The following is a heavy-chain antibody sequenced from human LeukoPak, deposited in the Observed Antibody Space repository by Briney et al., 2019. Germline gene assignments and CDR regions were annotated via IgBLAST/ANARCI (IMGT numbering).Heavy chain of an antibody. J-gene: IGHJ5*02. CDR3: ARSGVAGGKFWFDP. V-gene: IGHV1-2*04. Sequence: ASVKVSCKASGYTFTGYYMHWVRQAPGQGLEWMGWINPNGGGTNYAQKFQGWVTMTRDTSISTAYMELSRLRSDDTAVYYCARSGVAGGKFWFDPWGQGTLVTVSS. CDR1: GYTFTGYY. CDR2: INPNGGGT. D-gene: IGHD4-23*01.